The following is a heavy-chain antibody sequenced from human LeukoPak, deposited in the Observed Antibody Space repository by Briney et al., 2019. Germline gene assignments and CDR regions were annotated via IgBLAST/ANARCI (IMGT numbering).Heavy chain of an antibody. D-gene: IGHD3-3*01. CDR1: GFTFSSYG. CDR2: ISYDGSNK. V-gene: IGHV3-30*18. J-gene: IGHJ4*02. CDR3: AKDLNDFWSGYGLFDY. Sequence: GGSLRLSCAASGFTFSSYGMHWVRQAPGKGLEWVAVISYDGSNKYYADSVKGRFTISRDNPKNTLYLQMNSLRAEDTAVYYCAKDLNDFWSGYGLFDYWGQGTLVTVSS.